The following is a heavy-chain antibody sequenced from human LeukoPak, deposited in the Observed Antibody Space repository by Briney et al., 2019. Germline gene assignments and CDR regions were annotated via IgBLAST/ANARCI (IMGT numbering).Heavy chain of an antibody. CDR3: ARDAVDYYDSSGYPPGAFDI. CDR2: IIPIFGTA. J-gene: IGHJ3*02. CDR1: GGTFSSYA. D-gene: IGHD3-22*01. V-gene: IGHV1-69*06. Sequence: SVKVSCKASGGTFSSYAISWVRQAPGQGLEWMGGIIPIFGTANYAQKFQGRVTITADKSTSTAYMELSSLRSEDTAVYYCARDAVDYYDSSGYPPGAFDIWGQGTMVTVSS.